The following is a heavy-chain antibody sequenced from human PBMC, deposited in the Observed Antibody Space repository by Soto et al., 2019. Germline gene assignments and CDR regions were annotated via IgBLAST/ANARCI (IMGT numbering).Heavy chain of an antibody. CDR1: GGSVSSGSYY. CDR3: ARVNSGSYYRWFDP. Sequence: SETLSLTCTVSGGSVSSGSYYWSWIRQPPGKGLEWIGYIYYSGSTNYNPSLKSRVTISVDTSKNQFSLKLSSVTAADTAVYYCARVNSGSYYRWFDPRGQGTLVTVSS. CDR2: IYYSGST. D-gene: IGHD1-26*01. J-gene: IGHJ5*02. V-gene: IGHV4-61*01.